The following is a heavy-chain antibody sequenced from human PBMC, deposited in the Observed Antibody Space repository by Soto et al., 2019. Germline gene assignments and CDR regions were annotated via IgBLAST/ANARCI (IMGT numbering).Heavy chain of an antibody. CDR3: ARGEWFLRGYGMDV. D-gene: IGHD3-3*01. Sequence: QVQLQESGPGLVKPSQTLSLTCSVSGASISTDYWSWIRQPPGKRLEYIGFIYKGVSPNYNPSLESRVTISPDSSKNQVYLKFTSVTAADTAVYYCARGEWFLRGYGMDVWGRGTTVAVS. J-gene: IGHJ6*02. V-gene: IGHV4-59*01. CDR1: GASISTDY. CDR2: IYKGVSP.